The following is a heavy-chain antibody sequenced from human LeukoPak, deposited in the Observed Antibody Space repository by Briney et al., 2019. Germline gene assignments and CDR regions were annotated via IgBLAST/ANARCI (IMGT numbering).Heavy chain of an antibody. CDR1: GYTFTSYY. D-gene: IGHD2-2*01. CDR3: ARDPTRTCSSTSCYRYMDV. Sequence: ASVKVSCKASGYTFTSYYMHWVRQAPGQGLEWMGIINPSDGSTSYAQKFQGRVTMTRDMSTSTVYMELSSLRSEDTAVYYCARDPTRTCSSTSCYRYMDVWGKGTTVTVSS. CDR2: INPSDGST. J-gene: IGHJ6*03. V-gene: IGHV1-46*01.